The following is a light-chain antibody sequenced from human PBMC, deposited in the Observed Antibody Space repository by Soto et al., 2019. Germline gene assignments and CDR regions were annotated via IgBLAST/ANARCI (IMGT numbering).Light chain of an antibody. CDR2: GAS. CDR3: QKYNNWPPWT. CDR1: QSVSSSY. V-gene: IGKV3-15*01. Sequence: EIVMPQSPATLSVSPGERYTLSCRARQSVSSSYLAWYQQKPGQAPRLLIYGASSRATGVPARFRGSGSGTEFTLTISSLHSEDFAVYYCQKYNNWPPWTVGQGTKVDI. J-gene: IGKJ1*01.